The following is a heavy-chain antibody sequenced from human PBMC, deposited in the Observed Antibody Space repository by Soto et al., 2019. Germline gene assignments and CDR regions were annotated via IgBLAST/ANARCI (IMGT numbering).Heavy chain of an antibody. V-gene: IGHV1-18*01. CDR3: ARCYCSVGSCFTCWHFDL. CDR2: VGPYVGKT. CDR1: GYIFNNYG. Sequence: QGQLVQSGAEVRKPGASVKVSCQASGYIFNNYGLSWVRQVPGQGLAWVGWVGPYVGKTEYAPKFRDRVTMTADPTTNTSYMELRSLKSGDSALYYCARCYCSVGSCFTCWHFDLWGRGTLVSVSS. D-gene: IGHD6-19*01. J-gene: IGHJ2*01.